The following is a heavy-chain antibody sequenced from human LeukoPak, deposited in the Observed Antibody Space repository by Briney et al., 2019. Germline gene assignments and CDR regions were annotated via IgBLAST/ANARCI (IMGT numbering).Heavy chain of an antibody. CDR1: GFTFSSYA. V-gene: IGHV3-30-3*01. CDR3: ARGPPLFDP. CDR2: ISYDGSNK. Sequence: PGGSLRLSCAASGFTFSSYAMHWVRQAPGKGLEWVAVISYDGSNKYYADSVKGRFTISRDNAKNSLYLQMSSLRAEDTALYYCARGPPLFDPWGQGTLVTVSS. J-gene: IGHJ5*02.